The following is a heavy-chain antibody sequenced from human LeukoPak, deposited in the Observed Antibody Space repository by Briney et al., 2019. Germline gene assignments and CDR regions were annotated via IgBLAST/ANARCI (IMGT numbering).Heavy chain of an antibody. CDR2: ISSGSSHI. J-gene: IGHJ4*02. CDR3: ARDREQWLVRRLDY. CDR1: GCSFSDYN. D-gene: IGHD6-19*01. Sequence: PGGSLRLSCAASGCSFSDYNMNWVRQAPGKGLEWVSSISSGSSHIYYADSVKGRFTISRDNAKNSLYLQMNSLRAEDTAVYYCARDREQWLVRRLDYWGQGTLLTVSS. V-gene: IGHV3-21*06.